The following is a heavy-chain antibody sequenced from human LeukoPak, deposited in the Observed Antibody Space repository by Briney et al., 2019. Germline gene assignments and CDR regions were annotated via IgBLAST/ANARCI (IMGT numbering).Heavy chain of an antibody. V-gene: IGHV3-48*03. J-gene: IGHJ4*02. D-gene: IGHD3-22*01. Sequence: GGSLRLSCAASGFDFCAYEMNWVRQAPGKGLEWGAYFAGSDTTTYYADSVKGRFTISRDNARNSLYLQMNSLRAEDTALYYCTTLGYHLDSWGQGTLVTVSS. CDR3: TTLGYHLDS. CDR1: GFDFCAYE. CDR2: FAGSDTTT.